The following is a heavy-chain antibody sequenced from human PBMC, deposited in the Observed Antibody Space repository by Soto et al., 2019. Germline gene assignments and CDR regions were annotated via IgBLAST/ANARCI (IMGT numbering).Heavy chain of an antibody. Sequence: PGGFLRLSCAASGFTFSSYAMSWVRQAPGKGLEWVSAISGSGGSTYYADSVKGRFTISRDNSKNTLYLQMNSLRAEDTAVYYCAKIISPAPYYGMDVWGQGTTVTVSS. V-gene: IGHV3-23*01. CDR3: AKIISPAPYYGMDV. CDR1: GFTFSSYA. J-gene: IGHJ6*02. CDR2: ISGSGGST.